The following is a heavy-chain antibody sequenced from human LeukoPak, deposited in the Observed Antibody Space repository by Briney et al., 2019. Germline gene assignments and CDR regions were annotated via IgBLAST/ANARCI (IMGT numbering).Heavy chain of an antibody. CDR2: IYYSGST. D-gene: IGHD5-18*01. J-gene: IGHJ6*03. CDR3: ARVYSYGSYYYYYMDV. V-gene: IGHV4-59*01. Sequence: SETLSLTCTVSGGSISSYYWSWTRQPPGKGLEWIGYIYYSGSTNYNPSLKSRVTISVDTSKNQFSLKLSSVTAADTAVYYCARVYSYGSYYYYYMDVWAKGPRSPSP. CDR1: GGSISSYY.